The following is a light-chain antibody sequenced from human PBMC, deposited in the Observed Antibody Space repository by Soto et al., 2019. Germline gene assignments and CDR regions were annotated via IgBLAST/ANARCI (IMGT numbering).Light chain of an antibody. J-gene: IGKJ5*01. CDR1: QSVNIN. Sequence: EIVMTQSPATLSVSPGERATLSCRASQSVNINLAWYQQKPGQAPRLLIFGASSRANGIPARFSGGGSGTEFTLTISNLQTEDFAVYYCQQYSKWPPITFGQGTRLEIK. CDR3: QQYSKWPPIT. V-gene: IGKV3-15*01. CDR2: GAS.